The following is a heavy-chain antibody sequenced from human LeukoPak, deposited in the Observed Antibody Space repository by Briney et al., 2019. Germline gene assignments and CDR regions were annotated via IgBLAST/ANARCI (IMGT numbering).Heavy chain of an antibody. CDR3: ARVRYGSGYYYYMDV. D-gene: IGHD3-10*01. CDR1: GGSISSYY. CDR2: IYYSGST. Sequence: SGTLSLTCTVSGGSISSYYWSWIRQPPGKGLEWIGYIYYSGSTNYNPSLKSRVTISVDTSKNQFSLKLSSVTAADTAVYYCARVRYGSGYYYYMDVWGKGTTVTISS. J-gene: IGHJ6*03. V-gene: IGHV4-59*01.